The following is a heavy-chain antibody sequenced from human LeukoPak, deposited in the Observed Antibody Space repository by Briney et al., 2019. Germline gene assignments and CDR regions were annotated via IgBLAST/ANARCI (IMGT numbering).Heavy chain of an antibody. V-gene: IGHV3-7*01. CDR1: GFTCSIYW. CDR3: ARIGFYSSWYFDY. J-gene: IGHJ4*02. CDR2: IKQDGSEK. Sequence: GGSLRLSCAASGFTCSIYWVNWVRQAPGKGVEWVANIKQDGSEKYYVDSVKGRFTISRDNAKNSLYLQMNSLTAEDTAVYYCARIGFYSSWYFDYWGQGTLVTVSS. D-gene: IGHD6-6*01.